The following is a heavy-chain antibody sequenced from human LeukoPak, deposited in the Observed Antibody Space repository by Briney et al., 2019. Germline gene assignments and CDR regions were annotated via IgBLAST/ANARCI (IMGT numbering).Heavy chain of an antibody. J-gene: IGHJ5*02. CDR1: GFSFYNAW. D-gene: IGHD3-22*01. CDR3: ATDFYDST. Sequence: PGGSLRLSCATSGFSFYNAWMNWVRQAPGKGLEWVGWIRSNSDGGTIDYAAPVKGRFTLTRDDSKDTLYLQMNSLQTEDTAVYYCATDFYDSTWGQGTLVTVSS. CDR2: IRSNSDGGTI. V-gene: IGHV3-15*07.